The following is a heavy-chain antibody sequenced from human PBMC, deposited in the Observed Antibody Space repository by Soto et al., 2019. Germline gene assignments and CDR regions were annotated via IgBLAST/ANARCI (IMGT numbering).Heavy chain of an antibody. CDR2: IYHSGST. Sequence: SETLSLTCAVSGYSISSGYYWGWIRQPPGKGLEWIGSIYHSGSTYYNPSLKSRVTISVDTSKNQFSLKLSSVTAAAPAVYYCPRDCSYSINAPWFDPWGQGTLVTVS. CDR1: GYSISSGYY. CDR3: PRDCSYSINAPWFDP. D-gene: IGHD6-13*01. J-gene: IGHJ5*02. V-gene: IGHV4-38-2*02.